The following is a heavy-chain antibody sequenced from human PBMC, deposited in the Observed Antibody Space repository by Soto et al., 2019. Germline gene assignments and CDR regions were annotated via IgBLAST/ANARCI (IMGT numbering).Heavy chain of an antibody. CDR3: ARDMVRGVISGWFDP. CDR2: IYYSGST. Sequence: SETLSLTCTVSGGSISSYYWSWIRQPPGKGLEWIGYIYYSGSTNYNPSLKSRVTISVDTSKNQFSLKLSSVTAADTAVYYCARDMVRGVISGWFDPWGQGTLVTVS. CDR1: GGSISSYY. D-gene: IGHD3-10*01. V-gene: IGHV4-59*12. J-gene: IGHJ5*02.